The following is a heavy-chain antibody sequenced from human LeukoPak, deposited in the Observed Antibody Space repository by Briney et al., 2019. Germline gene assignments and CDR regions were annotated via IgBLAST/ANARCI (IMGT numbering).Heavy chain of an antibody. CDR3: AREAVAGTVGVGYYFDY. D-gene: IGHD6-19*01. V-gene: IGHV4-31*03. CDR1: GGSISSGGYY. Sequence: ASETLSLTCTVSGGSISSGGYYWSWIRQHPGKSLEWIGYIYYSGSTYYNPSLKSRVTISVDTSKNQFSLKLSSVTAADTAVYYCAREAVAGTVGVGYYFDYWGQGTLVTVSS. CDR2: IYYSGST. J-gene: IGHJ4*02.